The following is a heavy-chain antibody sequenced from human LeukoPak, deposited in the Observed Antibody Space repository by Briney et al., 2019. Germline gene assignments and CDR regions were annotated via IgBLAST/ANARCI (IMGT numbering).Heavy chain of an antibody. D-gene: IGHD3-3*01. CDR1: GFTFSSYA. Sequence: GGSLRLSCAASGFTFSSYAMSWVRQAPGKGLEWVSGIRGSGGGTHYADSVKGRFTISRDNSKNTVYLQMNGLRAEDTAVYYCAKDQYDFWSGYLGPSGNWGQGTLVTVSS. CDR3: AKDQYDFWSGYLGPSGN. V-gene: IGHV3-23*01. CDR2: IRGSGGGT. J-gene: IGHJ4*02.